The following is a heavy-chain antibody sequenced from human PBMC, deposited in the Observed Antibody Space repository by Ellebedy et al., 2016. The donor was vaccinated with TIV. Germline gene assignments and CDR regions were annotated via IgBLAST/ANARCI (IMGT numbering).Heavy chain of an antibody. CDR3: ARDGGYSSGSYGMDV. D-gene: IGHD3-10*01. CDR2: ISSSSSYI. J-gene: IGHJ6*02. Sequence: GESLKISCAASGFTFSSYSMNWVRQAPGKGLEWVSSISSSSSYIYYADSVKGRFTISRDNAKNSLYLQMNSLRAEDTAVYYCARDGGYSSGSYGMDVWGQGTTVTVSS. CDR1: GFTFSSYS. V-gene: IGHV3-21*04.